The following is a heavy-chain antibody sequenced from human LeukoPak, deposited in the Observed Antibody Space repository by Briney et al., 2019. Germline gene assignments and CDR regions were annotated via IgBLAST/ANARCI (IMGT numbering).Heavy chain of an antibody. J-gene: IGHJ3*02. V-gene: IGHV1-18*01. CDR2: ISTYNGNT. Sequence: GASVKVPCKASGYTFTSYGVSWVRQAPGQGLEWMGWISTYNGNTNYAQKVQGRVSMTTDTSTRTAYMELRSLRSDDTAVYYCAKAQGGGWNAFDIWGQGTMVTVSS. CDR1: GYTFTSYG. CDR3: AKAQGGGWNAFDI. D-gene: IGHD3-16*01.